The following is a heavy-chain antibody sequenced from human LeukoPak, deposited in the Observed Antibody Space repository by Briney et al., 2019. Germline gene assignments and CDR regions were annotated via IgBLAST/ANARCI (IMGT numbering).Heavy chain of an antibody. J-gene: IGHJ4*02. D-gene: IGHD3-10*01. V-gene: IGHV3-23*01. CDR3: AKDSSMVRGDYDYFDY. Sequence: GGSLRLSCAASGFTFSSYSMNWVRQAPGKGLEWVSAISGSGGSTYYADSVKGRFTISRDNSKNTLYLQMNSLRAEDTAVYYCAKDSSMVRGDYDYFDYWGQGTLVTVSS. CDR1: GFTFSSYS. CDR2: ISGSGGST.